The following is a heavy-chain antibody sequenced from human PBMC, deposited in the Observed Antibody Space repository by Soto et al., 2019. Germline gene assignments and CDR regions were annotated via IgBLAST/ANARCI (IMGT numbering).Heavy chain of an antibody. CDR3: TKGGYDLIYYFGMDV. Sequence: VQLIESGGGWVQPGTSLRVSCAASGFTFHEYAMHWVRQAPGKGLEWVSGISSDGDTIAYADSVQGRFTVFRDNAKNSLYLQMNSLRAEDTALYYCTKGGYDLIYYFGMDVCVQGTTVTVSS. J-gene: IGHJ6*02. V-gene: IGHV3-9*01. CDR1: GFTFHEYA. D-gene: IGHD5-12*01. CDR2: ISSDGDTI.